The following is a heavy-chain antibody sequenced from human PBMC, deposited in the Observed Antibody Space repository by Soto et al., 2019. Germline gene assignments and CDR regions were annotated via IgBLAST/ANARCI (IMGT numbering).Heavy chain of an antibody. J-gene: IGHJ6*02. CDR1: GFTFGDYA. CDR2: IRSKAYGGTT. CDR3: TRERFLEWLPRAPMDV. D-gene: IGHD3-3*01. Sequence: SLRLSCTASGFTFGDYAMSWVRQAPGKGLEWVGFIRSKAYGGTTEYAASVKGRFTISRDDSKSIAYLQMNSLKTEDTAVYYCTRERFLEWLPRAPMDVWGQGTTVTVSS. V-gene: IGHV3-49*04.